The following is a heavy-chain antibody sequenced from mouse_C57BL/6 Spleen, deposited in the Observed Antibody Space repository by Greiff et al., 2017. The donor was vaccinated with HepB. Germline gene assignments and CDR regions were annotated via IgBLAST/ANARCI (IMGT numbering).Heavy chain of an antibody. CDR1: GYTFTSYW. J-gene: IGHJ2*01. V-gene: IGHV1S81*02. D-gene: IGHD1-1*01. Sequence: VQLQQSGAELVKAGASVKMSCKASGYTFTSYWMHWVKQRLGQGLEWFAETNPTNGRTYYNEKFKSKATLTVDTSSSTAYMLLSGPTFEDSAVYYCARIKKIVATYFDYWGPGTTLTVSS. CDR3: ARIKKIVATYFDY. CDR2: TNPTNGRT.